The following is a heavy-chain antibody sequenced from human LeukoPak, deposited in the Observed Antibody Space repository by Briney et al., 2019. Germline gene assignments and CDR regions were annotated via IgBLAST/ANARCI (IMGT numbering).Heavy chain of an antibody. D-gene: IGHD3-16*02. J-gene: IGHJ3*02. CDR1: GFTFSSYS. Sequence: PGGSLRLSCAASGFTFSSYSMNWVRQAPGKGLEWVSYISSSSSSTIYYADSVKGRFTISRDNAKNSLYLQMNSLRDEDTAVYYCARDGSMITFGGVIVKDHDAFDIWGQGTMVTVSS. CDR2: ISSSSSSTI. CDR3: ARDGSMITFGGVIVKDHDAFDI. V-gene: IGHV3-48*02.